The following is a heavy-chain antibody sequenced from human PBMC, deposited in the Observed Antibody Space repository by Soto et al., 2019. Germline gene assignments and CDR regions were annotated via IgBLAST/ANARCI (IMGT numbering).Heavy chain of an antibody. J-gene: IGHJ4*02. CDR2: INAGNGHT. V-gene: IGHV1-3*01. D-gene: IGHD3-22*01. CDR1: KYTFTNYA. CDR3: ARGERYYYDSSGYGGFDC. Sequence: QVQLVQSGAEVKKPGASVKVSCKASKYTFTNYAIHWVRQAPGQRLEWMGWINAGNGHTKYSQKFQARVTITRDTSANTAYMEVSSLRSEDTAVYYCARGERYYYDSSGYGGFDCWGQGTLVTVSS.